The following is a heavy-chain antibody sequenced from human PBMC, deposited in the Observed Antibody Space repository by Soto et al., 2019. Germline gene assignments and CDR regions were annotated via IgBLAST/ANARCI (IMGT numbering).Heavy chain of an antibody. D-gene: IGHD3-10*01. Sequence: QVQLVQSGAEVKKPGASVKVSCKTSGYTFTTYGISWVRQAPGQGLEWMGWISPYNGNTKYAQKLQGRVTMTADTSTSTAYMDLRSLTSDDTAVYYCTRGGFGEFVDYFDYWGQGTLVTVSS. J-gene: IGHJ4*02. V-gene: IGHV1-18*01. CDR2: ISPYNGNT. CDR3: TRGGFGEFVDYFDY. CDR1: GYTFTTYG.